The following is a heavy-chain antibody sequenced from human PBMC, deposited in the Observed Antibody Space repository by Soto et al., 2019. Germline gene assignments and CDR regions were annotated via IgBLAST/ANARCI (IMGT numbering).Heavy chain of an antibody. CDR3: ARQVFGSYFDF. J-gene: IGHJ4*01. D-gene: IGHD3-3*01. Sequence: QIQLVESGGGVVQPGTSLRLSCTVSGFALSHYGIHWVRQAPGGGLQWVAVISNDGRDKQYAESVKGRITVSRDNAKGTVYLQINSLRPEDTAVYSCARQVFGSYFDFWGHGTLVTVSS. V-gene: IGHV3-30*03. CDR2: ISNDGRDK. CDR1: GFALSHYG.